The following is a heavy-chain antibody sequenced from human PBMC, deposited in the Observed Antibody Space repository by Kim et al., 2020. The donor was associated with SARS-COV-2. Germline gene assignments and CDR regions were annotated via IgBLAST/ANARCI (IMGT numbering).Heavy chain of an antibody. V-gene: IGHV3-48*04. CDR2: ISSSSSTI. CDR1: GFTFSSYS. D-gene: IGHD3-10*01. CDR3: ARESTLLLWFGESRGWFDP. Sequence: GGSLRLSCAASGFTFSSYSMNWVRQAPGKGLEWVSYISSSSSTIYYADSVKGRFTISRDNAKNSLYLQMNSLRAEDTAVYYCARESTLLLWFGESRGWFDPWGQGTLVTVSS. J-gene: IGHJ5*02.